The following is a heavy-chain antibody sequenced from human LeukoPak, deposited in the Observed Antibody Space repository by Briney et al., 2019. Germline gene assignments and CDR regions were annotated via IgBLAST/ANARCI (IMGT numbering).Heavy chain of an antibody. CDR2: IDPSDSYT. V-gene: IGHV5-10-1*01. CDR1: GYSFTSYW. J-gene: IGHJ2*01. CDR3: ARSLIAAAGTTYWYFDL. Sequence: GESLKISCQGSGYSFTSYWISWVRPMPGKGLEWMGRIDPSDSYTNYSPSFQGHVTISADKSISTAYLQWSSLKASDTAMYYCARSLIAAAGTTYWYFDLWGRGTLVTVSS. D-gene: IGHD6-13*01.